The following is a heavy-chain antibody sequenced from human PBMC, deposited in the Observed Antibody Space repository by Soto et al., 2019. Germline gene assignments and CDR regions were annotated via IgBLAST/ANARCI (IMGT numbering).Heavy chain of an antibody. CDR3: ARDEGASNWFDP. CDR2: ISSSSSYI. V-gene: IGHV3-21*01. CDR1: GFTFSSYS. Sequence: GGSLRLSCAASGFTFSSYSMNWVRLAPGKGLEWVSSISSSSSYIYYADSVKGRFTISRDNAKNSLYLQMNSLRAEDTAVYYCARDEGASNWFDPWGQGTLVTVSS. D-gene: IGHD1-26*01. J-gene: IGHJ5*02.